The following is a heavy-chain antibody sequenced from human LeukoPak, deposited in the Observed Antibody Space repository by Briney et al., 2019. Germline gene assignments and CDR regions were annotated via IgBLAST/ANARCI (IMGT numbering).Heavy chain of an antibody. CDR1: GGSISSGSYY. CDR2: IYTSGST. V-gene: IGHV4-61*02. J-gene: IGHJ3*02. Sequence: SETLSLTCTVSGGSISSGSYYWSWIRQPAGKGLEWIGRIYTSGSTNYNPSLKSRVTISVDTSKNQFSLKLGSVTAADTAVYYCARVYYYGSGSYGFDIWGQGTMVTVSS. D-gene: IGHD3-10*01. CDR3: ARVYYYGSGSYGFDI.